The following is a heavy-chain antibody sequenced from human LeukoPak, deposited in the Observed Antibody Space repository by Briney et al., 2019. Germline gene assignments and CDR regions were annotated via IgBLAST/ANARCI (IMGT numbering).Heavy chain of an antibody. V-gene: IGHV4-59*01. CDR1: GGSISSYY. CDR2: IYYSGST. J-gene: IGHJ4*02. CDR3: ARGPRYYYDSSGYYPFDY. Sequence: SETLSLTCTVSGGSISSYYWSWIRQPPGKGLEWIGYIYYSGSTNYNPSLKSRVTISVDTSKNQFSLKLSSVTAADTAVYYCARGPRYYYDSSGYYPFDYWGQGTLVTVSS. D-gene: IGHD3-22*01.